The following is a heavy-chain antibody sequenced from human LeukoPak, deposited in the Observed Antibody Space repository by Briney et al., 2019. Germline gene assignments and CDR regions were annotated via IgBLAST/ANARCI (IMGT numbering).Heavy chain of an antibody. V-gene: IGHV1-18*01. CDR1: GYTFTSYG. CDR2: ISAYNGNT. CDR3: ARAIPTWSGYYTGYYYYYYMDV. D-gene: IGHD3-3*01. Sequence: VKVSCKASGYTFTSYGISRVRQAPGQGLEWMGWISAYNGNTNYAQKLQGRVTMTTDTSTSTAYMELRSLRSDDTAVYYCARAIPTWSGYYTGYYYYYYMDVWGKGTTVTVSS. J-gene: IGHJ6*03.